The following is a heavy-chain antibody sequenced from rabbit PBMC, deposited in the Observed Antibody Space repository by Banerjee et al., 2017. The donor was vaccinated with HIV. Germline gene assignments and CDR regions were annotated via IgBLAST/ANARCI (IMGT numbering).Heavy chain of an antibody. J-gene: IGHJ4*01. CDR1: GFDFSSNA. D-gene: IGHD6-1*01. V-gene: IGHV1S45*01. CDR3: VREIETYADYAGYDYYFSL. CDR2: IYADSSGTT. Sequence: QEQLVESGGGLVQPEGSLTLTCKASGFDFSSNAMCWVRQAPGKGLEWIACIYADSSGTTYYASWAKGRFTISETSSTTVTLQMTSLTAADTATYFCVREIETYADYAGYDYYFSLWGPGTLVTVS.